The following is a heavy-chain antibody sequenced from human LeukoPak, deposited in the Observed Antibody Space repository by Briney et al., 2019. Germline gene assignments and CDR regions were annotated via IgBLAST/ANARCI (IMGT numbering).Heavy chain of an antibody. CDR1: GFTFGDHA. CDR2: IRSKAYRGTT. V-gene: IGHV3-49*04. J-gene: IGHJ6*02. Sequence: PGQSLRLPCRGSGFTFGDHAMSWVRQAPGKGLEWVGFIRSKAYRGTTEYAPSVKGRFTISRDDSISIAYLQMNSLITEDTAFYYCTRGPIQLWIHNGVDVWGQGTTVTVSS. CDR3: TRGPIQLWIHNGVDV. D-gene: IGHD1-1*01.